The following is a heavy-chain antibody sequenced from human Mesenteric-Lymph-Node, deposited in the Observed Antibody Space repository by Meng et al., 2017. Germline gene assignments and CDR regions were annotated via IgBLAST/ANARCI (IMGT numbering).Heavy chain of an antibody. D-gene: IGHD3-10*01. CDR2: IYYSGST. J-gene: IGHJ4*02. Sequence: SETLSLTCTVSGGSISTSNYYWSWIRQPPGKGLEWIGNIYYSGSTNYNASLKNRVTISVDTSKNQFSLKLSSVTAADTAVYYCARASGHLDYWGQGTLVTVSS. CDR1: GGSISTSNYY. V-gene: IGHV4-39*07. CDR3: ARASGHLDY.